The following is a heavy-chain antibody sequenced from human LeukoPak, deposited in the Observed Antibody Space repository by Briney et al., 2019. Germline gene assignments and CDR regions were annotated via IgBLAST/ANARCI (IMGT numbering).Heavy chain of an antibody. Sequence: PAAPVKVSCKASGYTFTGYYMHWVRQAPGQGLEWMGWINPNSGGTNYAQKFQGRVTMTRDTSISTAYMELSRLRSDDTAVYYCATNIVVVPAALDYWGQGTLVTVSS. CDR1: GYTFTGYY. CDR2: INPNSGGT. V-gene: IGHV1-2*02. CDR3: ATNIVVVPAALDY. J-gene: IGHJ4*02. D-gene: IGHD2-2*01.